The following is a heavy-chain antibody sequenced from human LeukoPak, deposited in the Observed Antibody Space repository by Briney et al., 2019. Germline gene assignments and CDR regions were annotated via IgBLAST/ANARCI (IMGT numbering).Heavy chain of an antibody. J-gene: IGHJ4*02. CDR2: INPNSGGT. CDR3: ARDSRYCSSTSCSNFDY. CDR1: GYTFTGYY. V-gene: IGHV1-2*02. Sequence: GASVKVSCKASGYTFTGYYMHWVRQAPGQGLEWMGWINPNSGGTNYAQKFQGRVTMTRDTSTSTAYMELSRLRSDDTAVYYCARDSRYCSSTSCSNFDYWGQGTLVTVSS. D-gene: IGHD2-2*01.